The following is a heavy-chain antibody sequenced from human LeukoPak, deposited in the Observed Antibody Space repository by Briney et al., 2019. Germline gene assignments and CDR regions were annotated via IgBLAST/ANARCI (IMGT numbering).Heavy chain of an antibody. Sequence: GGSLRLSCAASGFSVRDFWIAWFRQAPGKGLEWVAHIKEDGTAKYYVDSVRGRFTISKDGDKNSLSLQMNSLRVEDTAVYYCVRGGWELDYWGQGTLVTVSS. J-gene: IGHJ4*02. D-gene: IGHD4-23*01. V-gene: IGHV3-7*01. CDR2: IKEDGTAK. CDR3: VRGGWELDY. CDR1: GFSVRDFW.